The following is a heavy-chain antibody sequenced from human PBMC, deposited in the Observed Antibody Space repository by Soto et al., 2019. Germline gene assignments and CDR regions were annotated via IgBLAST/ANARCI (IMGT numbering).Heavy chain of an antibody. CDR3: ANGRESTGFDYYYYGMDV. CDR1: GFTFSSYG. V-gene: IGHV3-30*18. Sequence: GSPRLSCAASGFTFSSYGMHLVRQAPGKGLEWVAVISYDGSNKYYADSVKGRFTISRDNSKNTLYLQMNSLRAEDTAVYYCANGRESTGFDYYYYGMDVWGQGTTVTVSS. D-gene: IGHD1-1*01. CDR2: ISYDGSNK. J-gene: IGHJ6*02.